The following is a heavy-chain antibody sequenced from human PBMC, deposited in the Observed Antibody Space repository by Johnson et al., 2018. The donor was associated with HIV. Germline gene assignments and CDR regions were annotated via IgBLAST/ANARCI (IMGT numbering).Heavy chain of an antibody. J-gene: IGHJ3*02. Sequence: QVRLVDSGGGVVQPGRSLRLSCAASGFTFSNYAIHWVRQAPGKGLEWVAVISYDESNKYYVDSVKGRFTVSRDNSKNTLYLQMNSLRAEDSALYFCASGVDAFDIWGQGTMVTVSS. D-gene: IGHD3-16*01. V-gene: IGHV3-30*04. CDR1: GFTFSNYA. CDR3: ASGVDAFDI. CDR2: ISYDESNK.